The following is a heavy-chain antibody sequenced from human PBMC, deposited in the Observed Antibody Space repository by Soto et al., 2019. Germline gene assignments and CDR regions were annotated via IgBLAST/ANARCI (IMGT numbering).Heavy chain of an antibody. CDR3: ERPEQVVPAAKVVDWNYGIFDY. D-gene: IGHD2-2*01. V-gene: IGHV4-39*01. J-gene: IGHJ4*02. CDR1: GGSISSSSYY. CDR2: IYYSGST. Sequence: SETLSLTCTVSGGSISSSSYYWGWIRQPPGKGLEWIGGIYYSGSTYYNPSLKRRVTIYVDTSKNQFSLKLRSAPAADTAVYYCERPEQVVPAAKVVDWNYGIFDYWGQGTMVTV.